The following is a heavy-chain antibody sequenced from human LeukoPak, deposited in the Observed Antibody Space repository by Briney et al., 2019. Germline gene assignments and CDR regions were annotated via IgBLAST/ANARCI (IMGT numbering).Heavy chain of an antibody. V-gene: IGHV4-59*01. J-gene: IGHJ3*02. CDR3: ARSSGWNDAFDI. Sequence: SETLSLTCTVSRGFLNGYYWNWIRQPPGKGLEWIGYIYYSGRTKYNPSLKSRVTVSVDTTKNKFSLKLTSVTAADTAEYYCARSSGWNDAFDIWGQGTTVTVSS. CDR1: RGFLNGYY. CDR2: IYYSGRT. D-gene: IGHD6-19*01.